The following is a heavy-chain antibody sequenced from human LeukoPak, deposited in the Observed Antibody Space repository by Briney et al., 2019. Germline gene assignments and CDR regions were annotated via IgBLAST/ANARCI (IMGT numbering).Heavy chain of an antibody. CDR3: ARYDSSGYYYFDY. CDR2: IYYSGST. V-gene: IGHV4-59*01. Sequence: SETLSLTCTVSGGSISNYYWSWIRQPPGKGLDWIGYIYYSGSTNYNPSLKCRVTISVDTSKNQFSLKLSSVTAADTAVYYCARYDSSGYYYFDYWGQGTLVTVSS. D-gene: IGHD3-22*01. CDR1: GGSISNYY. J-gene: IGHJ4*02.